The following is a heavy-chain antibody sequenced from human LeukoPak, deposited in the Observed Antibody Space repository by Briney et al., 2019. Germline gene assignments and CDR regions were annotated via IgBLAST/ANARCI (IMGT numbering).Heavy chain of an antibody. CDR2: IKQDGSEK. J-gene: IGHJ4*02. V-gene: IGHV3-7*01. CDR3: ARGSLSSGSYLNY. CDR1: GFTFSTYW. Sequence: GGSLRPSCALSGFTFSTYWMSWVRQAPGKGLEWVANIKQDGSEKYYVDSVKGRFTISRDNAKNSLYLQMNSLRVEDTAVYYCARGSLSSGSYLNYWGQGTLVTVSS. D-gene: IGHD1-26*01.